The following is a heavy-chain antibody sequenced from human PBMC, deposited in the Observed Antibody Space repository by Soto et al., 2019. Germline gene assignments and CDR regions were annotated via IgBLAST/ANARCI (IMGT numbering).Heavy chain of an antibody. CDR1: GFTFDDYA. CDR2: ISWNSGSI. J-gene: IGHJ3*02. Sequence: GGSLRLSCAASGFTFDDYAMHWVRQAPGKGLEWVSGISWNSGSIGYADSVKGRFTISRDNAKNSLYLQMNSLRDEDTALYYCAKDMGYCSSTSCYRAFDIWGHGTMVTVSS. CDR3: AKDMGYCSSTSCYRAFDI. D-gene: IGHD2-2*02. V-gene: IGHV3-9*01.